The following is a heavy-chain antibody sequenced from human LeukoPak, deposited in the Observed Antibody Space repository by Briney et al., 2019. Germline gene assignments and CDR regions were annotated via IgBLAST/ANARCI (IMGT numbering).Heavy chain of an antibody. CDR3: AKGGWVLGAAPTPDYYNCMHV. Sequence: GRSLRLSCIASGFTFDDYAMHWVRQAPGQGLEWVSTISWNTNNIAYADSVKGRFTISRDNARNSVFLQMGSLRAEDTALYYCAKGGWVLGAAPTPDYYNCMHVWGKGTTVTVSS. J-gene: IGHJ6*03. CDR1: GFTFDDYA. D-gene: IGHD2-15*01. V-gene: IGHV3-9*01. CDR2: ISWNTNNI.